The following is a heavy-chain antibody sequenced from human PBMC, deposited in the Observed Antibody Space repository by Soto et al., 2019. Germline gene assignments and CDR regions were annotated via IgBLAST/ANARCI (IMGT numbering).Heavy chain of an antibody. Sequence: QVQLVQSGAEVKKPGSSVKVSCKASGGTFSSYTISWVRQAPGQGLEWMGRIIPILGIANYAQKFQGRVPITAEKPTSTPYGELSTLRSENAAVYYCGRVSPPHYCCGMAVGGQGPT. V-gene: IGHV1-69*02. J-gene: IGHJ6*02. CDR3: GRVSPPHYCCGMAV. CDR1: GGTFSSYT. CDR2: IIPILGIA.